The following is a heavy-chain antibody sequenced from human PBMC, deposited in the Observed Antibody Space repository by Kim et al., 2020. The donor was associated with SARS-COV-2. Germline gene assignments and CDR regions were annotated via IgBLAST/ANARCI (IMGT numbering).Heavy chain of an antibody. CDR1: GFTFSSYG. D-gene: IGHD5-12*01. J-gene: IGHJ4*02. Sequence: GGSLRLSCAASGFTFSSYGMHWVRQAPGKGLEWVAVIWYDGSNKYYADSVKGRFTISRDNSKNTLYLQMNSLRAEDTAVYYCARDASRDGYNLDYWGQGTLVTVSS. CDR3: ARDASRDGYNLDY. V-gene: IGHV3-33*01. CDR2: IWYDGSNK.